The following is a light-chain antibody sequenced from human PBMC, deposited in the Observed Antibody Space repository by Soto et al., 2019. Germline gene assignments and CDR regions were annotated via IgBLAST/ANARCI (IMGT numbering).Light chain of an antibody. CDR1: GSNIGAGYD. J-gene: IGLJ1*01. Sequence: QLVLTQPPSVSGAPGQRVTISCSGSGSNIGAGYDVHWYQHVPGRAPKLLIYGNINRRSGVPDRFSASRSGASASLAITGLQDDDEADYYCQSYDRSVTGYVFGTGTKLTVL. CDR3: QSYDRSVTGYV. V-gene: IGLV1-40*01. CDR2: GNI.